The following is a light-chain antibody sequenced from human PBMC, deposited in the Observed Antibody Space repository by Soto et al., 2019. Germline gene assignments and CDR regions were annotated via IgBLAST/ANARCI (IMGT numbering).Light chain of an antibody. CDR2: SNT. CDR3: QSYDSSLSGSV. Sequence: QSVLTQPPSASGAPGQRVTISCTGSSSNIGALYDVHWYQQLPGTAPKLLIYSNTNRPSGVPDRFSGSKSGTSASLAITGLQAEDEADYYCQSYDSSLSGSVFGGGTKLTVL. J-gene: IGLJ2*01. CDR1: SSNIGALYD. V-gene: IGLV1-40*01.